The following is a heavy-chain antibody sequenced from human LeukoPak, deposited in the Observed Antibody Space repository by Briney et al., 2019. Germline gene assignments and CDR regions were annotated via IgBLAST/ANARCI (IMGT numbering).Heavy chain of an antibody. CDR3: ARGVTMIVVVIHDWYFDL. D-gene: IGHD3-22*01. V-gene: IGHV4-39*01. J-gene: IGHJ2*01. Sequence: SSETLSLTCTVSGGSVSSSSYYWGWIRQPPGKGLEWIGSIYYTRSTYYNPSLKSRVTISVDTSKNQFSLKLTSVTAADTAVYYCARGVTMIVVVIHDWYFDLWGRGTLVTASS. CDR1: GGSVSSSSYY. CDR2: IYYTRST.